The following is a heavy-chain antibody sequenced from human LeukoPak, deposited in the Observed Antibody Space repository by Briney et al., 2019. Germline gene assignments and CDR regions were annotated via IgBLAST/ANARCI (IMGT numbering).Heavy chain of an antibody. CDR3: ARLDSSGYYVDY. D-gene: IGHD3-22*01. CDR1: GGSISTYS. V-gene: IGHV4-59*08. Sequence: SETLPLTCTVSGGSISTYSWSWIRQPPGKGLXXIGYTYYSGTPNYNSXLKSRVTISVDTSKNQFSLKLSSVTAADTAVYYCARLDSSGYYVDYWGQGTLVTVSS. J-gene: IGHJ4*02. CDR2: TYYSGTP.